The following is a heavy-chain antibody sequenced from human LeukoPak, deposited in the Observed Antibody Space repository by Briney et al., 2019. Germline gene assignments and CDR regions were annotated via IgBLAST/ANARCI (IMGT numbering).Heavy chain of an antibody. V-gene: IGHV1-8*01. CDR3: ARVRRGYSYPNWFDP. J-gene: IGHJ5*02. CDR2: MNPNSGNT. CDR1: GYTFTSYD. D-gene: IGHD5-18*01. Sequence: GASVKVSCKASGYTFTSYDINWVRQATGQGLEWMGWMNPNSGNTGYAQQFQGRVIMTRNTAITTAYMELGSLRSEDTAVYYCARVRRGYSYPNWFDPWGQGTLVTVSS.